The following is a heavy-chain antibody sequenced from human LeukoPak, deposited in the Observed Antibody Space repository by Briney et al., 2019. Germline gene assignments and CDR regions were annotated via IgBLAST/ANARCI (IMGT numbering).Heavy chain of an antibody. V-gene: IGHV3-53*01. CDR3: ARSSRRNSLRVFGVVTKDQYYFDS. Sequence: PGGPLRLSCAASGFTVSSNYMSWVRQAPGKGLEWVSVIYSGGSTYYADSVKGRFTISRDNSKNTLYLQMNSLRAEDTAVYYCARSSRRNSLRVFGVVTKDQYYFDSWGQGTLVTVSS. CDR2: IYSGGST. J-gene: IGHJ4*02. CDR1: GFTVSSNY. D-gene: IGHD3-3*01.